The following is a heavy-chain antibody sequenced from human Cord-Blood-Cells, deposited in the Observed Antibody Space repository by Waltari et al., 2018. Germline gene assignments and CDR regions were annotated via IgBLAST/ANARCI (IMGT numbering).Heavy chain of an antibody. J-gene: IGHJ4*02. Sequence: IRQPPGKALEWLALIDWVDDKYYSTSLKTRLTISKDTSKSQVVLTMTNMDPVDTATYYCARIETITQWYFDYWGQGTLVTVAS. V-gene: IGHV2-70*01. CDR2: IDWVDDK. D-gene: IGHD6-19*01. CDR3: ARIETITQWYFDY.